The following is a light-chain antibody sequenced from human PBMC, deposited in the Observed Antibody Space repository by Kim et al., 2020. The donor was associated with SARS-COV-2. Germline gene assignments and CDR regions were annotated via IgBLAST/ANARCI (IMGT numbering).Light chain of an antibody. Sequence: VAWRQTGRITCQGDSLTSYHATWYQQKPGQAPILVIYGKNNRPSGIPDRFSGSSSGNTASLTITGTQAGDEADYYCNSRDSNDNVVFGGGTKLTVL. J-gene: IGLJ2*01. CDR3: NSRDSNDNVV. CDR2: GKN. V-gene: IGLV3-19*01. CDR1: SLTSYH.